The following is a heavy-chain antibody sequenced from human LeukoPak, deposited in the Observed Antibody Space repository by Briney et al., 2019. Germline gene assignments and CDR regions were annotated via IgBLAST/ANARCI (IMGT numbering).Heavy chain of an antibody. Sequence: VASVKVSCKASGYTFTSYYMHWVRQAPGQGLEWMGIINPSGGSTSYAQKFQGRVTMTRDTSTSTVYMELSSLRSEDTAVYYCARLGLSGYYYDSSGYYDDYWGQGTLVTVSS. CDR2: INPSGGST. J-gene: IGHJ4*02. CDR3: ARLGLSGYYYDSSGYYDDY. V-gene: IGHV1-46*01. CDR1: GYTFTSYY. D-gene: IGHD3-22*01.